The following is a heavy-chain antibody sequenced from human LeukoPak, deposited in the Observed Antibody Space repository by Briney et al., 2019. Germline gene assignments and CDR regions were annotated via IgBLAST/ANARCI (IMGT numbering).Heavy chain of an antibody. CDR3: ARGGSRLTTAGDLDY. D-gene: IGHD3-16*01. V-gene: IGHV4-61*01. CDR2: IYYSGST. CDR1: GGSVSSGSYY. Sequence: SETLSLTCTVSGGSVSSGSYYWSWIRQPPGKGLEWIGYIYYSGSTNYNPSLKSRVTISVDTSKNQFSLKLSSVTAADTAVYYCARGGSRLTTAGDLDYWGQGTLVTVSS. J-gene: IGHJ4*02.